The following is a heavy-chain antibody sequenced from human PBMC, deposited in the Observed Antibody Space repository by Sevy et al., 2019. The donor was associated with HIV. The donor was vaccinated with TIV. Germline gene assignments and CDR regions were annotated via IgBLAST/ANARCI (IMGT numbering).Heavy chain of an antibody. D-gene: IGHD1-26*01. CDR1: GFTFINAW. Sequence: GGSLRLSCAASGFTFINAWMSWVRQAPGKGLEWVGRIKSKTEAATRDFAAPVKGRFAISRDDSKNTLYLQMDSLKTEDTGVYYCTAGVGASDFDYWGQGILVTVSS. CDR2: IKSKTEAATR. J-gene: IGHJ4*02. V-gene: IGHV3-15*01. CDR3: TAGVGASDFDY.